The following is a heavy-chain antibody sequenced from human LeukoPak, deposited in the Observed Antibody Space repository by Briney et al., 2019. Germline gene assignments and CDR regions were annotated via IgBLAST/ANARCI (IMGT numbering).Heavy chain of an antibody. Sequence: SVKVSCKASGGTFSSYAISWVRQAPGQGLEWMGGIIPIFGTANYAQKFQGRVTITTDESTSTTYMELSSLRSEDTAVYYCATGNCSSTSCSFYYMDVWGKGTTVTVSS. CDR3: ATGNCSSTSCSFYYMDV. CDR2: IIPIFGTA. J-gene: IGHJ6*03. CDR1: GGTFSSYA. V-gene: IGHV1-69*05. D-gene: IGHD2-2*01.